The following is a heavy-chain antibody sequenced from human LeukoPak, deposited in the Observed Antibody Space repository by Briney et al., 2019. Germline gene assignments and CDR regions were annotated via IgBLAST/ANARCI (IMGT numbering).Heavy chain of an antibody. D-gene: IGHD1-1*01. CDR3: AREQKYNDYYFDY. J-gene: IGHJ4*02. V-gene: IGHV1-2*06. Sequence: ASVKVSCKTSGYTFTDYYVHWVRQAPGQGLEWMGRINPNNGGTNYAQKFQDRVTTTRDTSITTAYMELSRLRSDDTAVYYCAREQKYNDYYFDYWGQGTLATVSS. CDR1: GYTFTDYY. CDR2: INPNNGGT.